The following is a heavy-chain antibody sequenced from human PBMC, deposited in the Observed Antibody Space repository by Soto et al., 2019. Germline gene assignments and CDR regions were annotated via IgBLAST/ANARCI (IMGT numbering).Heavy chain of an antibody. Sequence: GGSLRLSCAASGFTFSSDSMNWVRQAPGEGLEWFSSISSSSSYIYYADSVKGRFTISRDNAKNSLYLQMNSLRAEDTAVYYCARDPNSRVVVAATAEYWGQGTLVTVSS. D-gene: IGHD2-15*01. V-gene: IGHV3-21*01. CDR3: ARDPNSRVVVAATAEY. CDR2: ISSSSSYI. CDR1: GFTFSSDS. J-gene: IGHJ4*02.